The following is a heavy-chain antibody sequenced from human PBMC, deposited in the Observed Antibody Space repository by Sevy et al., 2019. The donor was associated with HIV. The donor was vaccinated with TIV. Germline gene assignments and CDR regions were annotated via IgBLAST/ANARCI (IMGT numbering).Heavy chain of an antibody. CDR2: INQDGSEK. J-gene: IGHJ4*02. D-gene: IGHD3-10*01. V-gene: IGHV3-7*01. CDR3: ARETGSSHFDY. Sequence: GGSLRLSCAASGFTFSKYWMSWVRQAPGKGLEWVANINQDGSEKYYVDSVKGRFTISRDNGKNSLYLQMNSLRAEDTAVCYCARETGSSHFDYWGQGTLVTVSS. CDR1: GFTFSKYW.